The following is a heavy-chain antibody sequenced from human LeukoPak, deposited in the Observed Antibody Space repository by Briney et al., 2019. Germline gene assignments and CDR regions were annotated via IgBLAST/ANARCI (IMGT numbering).Heavy chain of an antibody. CDR3: ARERITMILHYFDY. CDR1: GGSISSYY. Sequence: TSETLSLTCTVSGGSISSYYWSWIRQPPGKGLEWIGYIYYSGSTNYNPSLKSRVTISVDTSKNQFSLKLSSVTAADTAVYYCARERITMILHYFDYWGQGTLVTVSS. CDR2: IYYSGST. D-gene: IGHD3-22*01. V-gene: IGHV4-59*01. J-gene: IGHJ4*02.